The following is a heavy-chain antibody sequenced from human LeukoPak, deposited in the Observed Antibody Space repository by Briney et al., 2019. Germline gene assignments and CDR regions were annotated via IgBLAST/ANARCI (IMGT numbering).Heavy chain of an antibody. Sequence: SVKVSCKASGGTFSSYAISWVRQAPGQGLEWMGGIIPIFGTANYAQKFQGRATITTDESTSTAYMELSSLRSEDTAVYYCARDSLPRDYGDPRDYYYMDVWGKGTTVTVSS. V-gene: IGHV1-69*05. CDR3: ARDSLPRDYGDPRDYYYMDV. CDR2: IIPIFGTA. D-gene: IGHD4-17*01. J-gene: IGHJ6*03. CDR1: GGTFSSYA.